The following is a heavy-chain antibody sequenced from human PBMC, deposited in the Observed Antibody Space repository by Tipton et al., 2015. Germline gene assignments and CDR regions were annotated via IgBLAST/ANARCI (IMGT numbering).Heavy chain of an antibody. CDR2: INWNGGNI. J-gene: IGHJ6*02. D-gene: IGHD7-27*01. CDR1: GFTFDDYS. Sequence: SLRLSCAASGFTFDDYSMHWVRRAPGKGLEWVSGINWNGGNIDYADSVKGRFTISRDNAKNSLYLQMNSLKPEDTALYYCAKVDVNTLGNFYGMDVWGQGTTVTVSS. V-gene: IGHV3-9*01. CDR3: AKVDVNTLGNFYGMDV.